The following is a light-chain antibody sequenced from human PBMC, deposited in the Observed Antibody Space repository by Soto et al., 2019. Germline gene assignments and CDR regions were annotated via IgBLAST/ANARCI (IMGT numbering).Light chain of an antibody. V-gene: IGKV1-6*01. J-gene: IGKJ2*01. CDR3: QQRSNWPPAYT. CDR1: EAIRSA. Sequence: AIQLTQSPSSLSASVGDRVTITCRASEAIRSALGWYQQKPGKVPKLLIYAASILQSGVPSRFSGSGSGTDFTLTISSLQPEDFAVYYCQQRSNWPPAYTFGQGTKLEIK. CDR2: AAS.